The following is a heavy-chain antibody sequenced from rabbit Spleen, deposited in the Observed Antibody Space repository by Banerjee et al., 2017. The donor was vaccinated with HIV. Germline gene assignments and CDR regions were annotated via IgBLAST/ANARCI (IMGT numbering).Heavy chain of an antibody. J-gene: IGHJ3*01. CDR1: GFSFSAGYY. V-gene: IGHV1S40*01. CDR2: IHAGSSNNI. Sequence: QSLEESGGDLVKPGASLTLTCTASGFSFSAGYYMCWVRQAPGKGLEWIACIHAGSSNNIYYATWAKGRFTISKTSSTTVTLQMTSLTAADTATFFCARFYAGYGDFGYAAIWGQGTLVTVS. CDR3: ARFYAGYGDFGYAAI. D-gene: IGHD7-1*01.